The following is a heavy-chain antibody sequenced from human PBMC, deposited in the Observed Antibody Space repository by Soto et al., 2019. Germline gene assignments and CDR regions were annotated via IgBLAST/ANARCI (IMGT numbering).Heavy chain of an antibody. J-gene: IGHJ4*02. CDR3: ANPDPITIFGVVIGRFDY. CDR1: GFTFSSYA. CDR2: ISGSGGST. V-gene: IGHV3-23*01. D-gene: IGHD3-3*01. Sequence: GGSLRLSCAASGFTFSSYAMSWVRQAPGKGLEWVSAISGSGGSTYYADSVKGRFTISRDNSKNTLYLQMNSLRAEDTAVYYCANPDPITIFGVVIGRFDYWGQGTLVTVSS.